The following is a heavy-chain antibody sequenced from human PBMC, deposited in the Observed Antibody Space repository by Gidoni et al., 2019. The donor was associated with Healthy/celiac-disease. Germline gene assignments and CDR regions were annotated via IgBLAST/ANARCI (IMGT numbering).Heavy chain of an antibody. Sequence: QVQIVQSGAEVKKPGASVKVSCKASGYTLPSYAMHWVRQDPGQRLEWMVWINAGNVNTKDAQKFQGRVTSTRDISASTAYMELSSRIVEDTAVYDCARVALRRTPTVVTPCDYWGQGTLVTVSS. J-gene: IGHJ4*02. CDR1: GYTLPSYA. CDR2: INAGNVNT. CDR3: ARVALRRTPTVVTPCDY. D-gene: IGHD4-17*01. V-gene: IGHV1-3*01.